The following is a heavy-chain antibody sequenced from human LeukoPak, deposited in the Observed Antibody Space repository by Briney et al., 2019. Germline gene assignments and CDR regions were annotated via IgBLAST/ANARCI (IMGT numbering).Heavy chain of an antibody. V-gene: IGHV1-18*01. CDR3: AGCSSASCYYNWFDP. J-gene: IGHJ5*02. CDR1: GYTFISYG. CDR2: ISTYNGNA. Sequence: GASVKVSCKVSGYTFISYGISWVRQAPGQGLEWMGWISTYNGNANYAQKLQGRVTMTTDTSTNTAYMELRSLRSDDTAVYYCAGCSSASCYYNWFDPWGQGTLVTVSS. D-gene: IGHD2-2*01.